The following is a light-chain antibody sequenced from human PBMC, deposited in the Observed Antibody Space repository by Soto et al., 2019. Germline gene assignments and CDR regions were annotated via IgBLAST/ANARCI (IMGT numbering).Light chain of an antibody. CDR3: QQYGSSPLT. J-gene: IGKJ4*01. CDR1: QGIGDT. V-gene: IGKV3D-15*02. CDR2: DIF. Sequence: EVVLTQSPATLSVSPGEGVTLSCRASQGIGDTLAWYQHKPGQAPRLVIYDIFTRATGVPTRISGSGSGTEFTLTISSLQSEDFAVYYCQQYGSSPLTFGGGTKVDIK.